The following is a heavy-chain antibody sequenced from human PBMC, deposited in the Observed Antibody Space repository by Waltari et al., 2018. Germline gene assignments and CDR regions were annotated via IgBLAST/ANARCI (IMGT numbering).Heavy chain of an antibody. CDR3: ATYVGASIGTAAFDV. D-gene: IGHD3-16*01. Sequence: QLHLQEAGPGLVKPSETLSLTCSVSGGSIISNRHYWAWIRQPPGKGLEWTATISYTGTPYYNPSLKSRVTISVDTSKNQFSLKLSSVTAADTAVYYCATYVGASIGTAAFDVWGQGTMVTVSS. CDR1: GGSIISNRHY. J-gene: IGHJ3*01. V-gene: IGHV4-39*01. CDR2: ISYTGTP.